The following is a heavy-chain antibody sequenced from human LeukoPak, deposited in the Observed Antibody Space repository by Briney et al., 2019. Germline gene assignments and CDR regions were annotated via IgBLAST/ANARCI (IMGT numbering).Heavy chain of an antibody. CDR2: IIPIFGTA. V-gene: IGHV1-69*05. D-gene: IGHD2-2*01. CDR3: ARDRGSRAAAGGHFDY. Sequence: IIPIFGTAKYAKKLEGRVTIKTDEYTSTAYMEVSSLRSEDTAVYYCARDRGSRAAAGGHFDYWGQGTLVTVSS. J-gene: IGHJ4*02.